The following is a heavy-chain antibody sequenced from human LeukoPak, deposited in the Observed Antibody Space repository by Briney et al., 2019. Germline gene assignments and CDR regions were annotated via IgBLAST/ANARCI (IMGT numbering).Heavy chain of an antibody. Sequence: SETLSLTCGVSGYSISSGYYWGWIRQPPGKEPEWIGSIYQSGSTYFNPSLKSRVTILADRSKNQFSLKLSSVTASDTAVYYCARHGRAMDVWGKGTTVTVSS. V-gene: IGHV4-38-2*01. CDR2: IYQSGST. CDR3: ARHGRAMDV. CDR1: GYSISSGYY. J-gene: IGHJ6*03. D-gene: IGHD1-26*01.